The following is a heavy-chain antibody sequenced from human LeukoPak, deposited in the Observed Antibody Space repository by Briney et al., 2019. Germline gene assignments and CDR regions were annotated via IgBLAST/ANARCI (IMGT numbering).Heavy chain of an antibody. CDR3: ARRGGSGRAFDY. V-gene: IGHV4-59*01. CDR1: GGSISSYY. CDR2: IYYSGST. D-gene: IGHD1-26*01. Sequence: SETLSLTCTVSGGSISSYYWSWIRQPPGRGLEWIGYIYYSGSTNYNPSLKSRVTISVDTSKNQFSLKLSSVTAADTAVYYCARRGGSGRAFDYWGQGTLVTVSS. J-gene: IGHJ4*02.